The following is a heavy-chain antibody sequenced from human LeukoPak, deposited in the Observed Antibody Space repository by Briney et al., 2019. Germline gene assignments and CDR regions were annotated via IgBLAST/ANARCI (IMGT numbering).Heavy chain of an antibody. D-gene: IGHD3-16*01. CDR1: GYTFISYG. V-gene: IGHV1-18*01. Sequence: ASVKVSCKTSGYTFISYGITWVRQAPGQGLEWMGWISVYNGNTNYAQRLQGRVTMTTDTSTSTAYMDLRSLRSDDTAMYHCARTPPGVTFGGLLSMFDPWGQGTLVTVSS. CDR3: ARTPPGVTFGGLLSMFDP. CDR2: ISVYNGNT. J-gene: IGHJ5*02.